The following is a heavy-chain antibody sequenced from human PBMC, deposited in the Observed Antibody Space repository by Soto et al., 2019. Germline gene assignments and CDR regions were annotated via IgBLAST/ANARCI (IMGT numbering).Heavy chain of an antibody. Sequence: GGSLRLSCAASGFTVSSKYMSWVRQAPGKGLEWVPLIQSGGPTYYADSVKGRFTISRDTSENTLHLQMDSLRAEDTAVYYCARDDVLCDGGRCYGVPLDVWGKGTRVTVSS. V-gene: IGHV3-66*01. D-gene: IGHD2-15*01. J-gene: IGHJ6*04. CDR2: IQSGGPT. CDR3: ARDDVLCDGGRCYGVPLDV. CDR1: GFTVSSKY.